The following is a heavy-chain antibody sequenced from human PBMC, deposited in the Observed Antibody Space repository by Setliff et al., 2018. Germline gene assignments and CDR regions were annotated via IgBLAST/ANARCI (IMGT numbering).Heavy chain of an antibody. CDR1: GDSISSRRNY. CDR3: ARVSGFLYMDV. J-gene: IGHJ6*03. D-gene: IGHD3-3*01. V-gene: IGHV4-61*09. Sequence: SETLSLTCTVSGDSISSRRNYWGWFRQPAGKGLEWLGQIYTSWSTNYNPSLKGRATLSIDASKRQFSLKLTSVTAADTAVYYCARVSGFLYMDVWGKGTTVTVSS. CDR2: IYTSWST.